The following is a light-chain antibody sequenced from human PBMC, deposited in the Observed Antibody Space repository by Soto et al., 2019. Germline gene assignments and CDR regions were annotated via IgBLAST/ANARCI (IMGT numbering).Light chain of an antibody. CDR1: QSISFW. CDR2: AGS. J-gene: IGKJ4*02. CDR3: RHTDSAPRA. Sequence: IKVSHSLSSLSAAGGDRVTITRLTNQSISFWLNRYQQKPGKAPKILIYAGSTLQSGVPSRFIGSGLVTDFTLTSGIRKPDDPASQSSRHTDSAPRAFRGGTKVEI. V-gene: IGKV1-39*01.